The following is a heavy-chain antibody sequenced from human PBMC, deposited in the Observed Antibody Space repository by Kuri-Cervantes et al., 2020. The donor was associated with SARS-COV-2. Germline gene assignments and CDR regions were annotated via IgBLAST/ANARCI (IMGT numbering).Heavy chain of an antibody. J-gene: IGHJ4*02. CDR2: ISYDGSNK. D-gene: IGHD1-1*01. V-gene: IGHV3-30*18. CDR1: GFTFSSYG. CDR3: AKSEGTPGLKY. Sequence: GGSLRLSCAASGFTFSSYGMHWVRQAPGKGLEWVAVISYDGSNKYYADSVKGRFTISRDNSKNTLYLQMNSLRAEDTAVYYCAKSEGTPGLKYWGQGTLVTVSS.